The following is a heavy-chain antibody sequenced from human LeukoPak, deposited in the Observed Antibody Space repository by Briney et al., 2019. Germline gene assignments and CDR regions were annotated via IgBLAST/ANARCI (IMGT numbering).Heavy chain of an antibody. Sequence: SETLSLTCAVYGGSFSGYYWSWIRQPPGKGLEWIGYIYYSGSTYYNPSLKSRVTISVDTSKNQFSLKLSSVTAADTAVYYCASGYCSGGSCYLIYWGQGTLVTVSS. D-gene: IGHD2-15*01. J-gene: IGHJ4*02. CDR1: GGSFSGYY. CDR3: ASGYCSGGSCYLIY. CDR2: IYYSGST. V-gene: IGHV4-34*09.